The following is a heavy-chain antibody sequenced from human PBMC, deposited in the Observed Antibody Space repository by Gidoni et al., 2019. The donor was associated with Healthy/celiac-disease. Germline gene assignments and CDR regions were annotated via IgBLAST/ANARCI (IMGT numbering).Heavy chain of an antibody. Sequence: QLQLQESGPGLVKPSETLSLTCTVSGGSISSSSYYWGWIRQPPGKGLEWIGSIYYSGSTYYNPSLKSRVTISVDTSKNQFSLKLSSVTAADTAVYYCAIGITKAGFDYWGQGTLVTVSS. CDR1: GGSISSSSYY. V-gene: IGHV4-39*07. CDR3: AIGITKAGFDY. J-gene: IGHJ4*02. CDR2: IYYSGST. D-gene: IGHD3-10*01.